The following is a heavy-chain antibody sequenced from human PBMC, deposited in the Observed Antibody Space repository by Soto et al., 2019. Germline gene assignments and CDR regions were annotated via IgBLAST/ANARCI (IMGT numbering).Heavy chain of an antibody. Sequence: GGSLRLSCVASRFTFRNYVMSWVRQAPGKGLKWVSAISGSGLTTYYGDSVRGRFTISRDNSKNTLYLQMNSLRAEDSAVYFCAKDISSSAILTSRMSFDYWGQGTLVTVSS. J-gene: IGHJ4*02. V-gene: IGHV3-23*01. CDR2: ISGSGLTT. CDR1: RFTFRNYV. D-gene: IGHD3-9*01. CDR3: AKDISSSAILTSRMSFDY.